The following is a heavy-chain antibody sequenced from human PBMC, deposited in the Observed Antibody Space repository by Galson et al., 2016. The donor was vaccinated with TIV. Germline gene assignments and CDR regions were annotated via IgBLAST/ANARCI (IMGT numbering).Heavy chain of an antibody. CDR3: ARVAESYYMDV. CDR1: GFTFNSYG. CDR2: IEYDGSTK. V-gene: IGHV3-30*02. J-gene: IGHJ6*03. Sequence: SLRLSCAASGFTFNSYGMHWVRQAPGKGLEWVAFIEYDGSTKYYGDSVKGRFTISRDKSTNTLFLQMDSLSAEDTAVYYCARVAESYYMDVWGKGTTVTVSS.